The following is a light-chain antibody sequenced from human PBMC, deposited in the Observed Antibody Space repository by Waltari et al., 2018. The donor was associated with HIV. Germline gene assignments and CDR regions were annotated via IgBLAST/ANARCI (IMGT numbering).Light chain of an antibody. Sequence: ENVLTQSPGTLSLSPGERATLSCRASRSVSSNYLTWYQQRPGQAPRLLIYAASTRATAIPDRFSGNGSGTDFTLTISRLEPEDFAVYYCQQYGTSPYTFGQGTKVEI. J-gene: IGKJ2*01. CDR1: RSVSSNY. V-gene: IGKV3-20*01. CDR2: AAS. CDR3: QQYGTSPYT.